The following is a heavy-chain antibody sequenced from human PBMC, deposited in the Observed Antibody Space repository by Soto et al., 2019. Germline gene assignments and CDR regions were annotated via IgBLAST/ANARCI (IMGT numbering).Heavy chain of an antibody. Sequence: ASETLSLTCAVYGGSFSGYYWSWIRQPPGKGLEWIGEINHSGSTNYNPSLKSRVAISVDTSKNQFSLKLSSVTAADTAVYYCASRQVLSYYYYGMDVWGQGTTVTVSS. J-gene: IGHJ6*02. CDR1: GGSFSGYY. V-gene: IGHV4-34*01. D-gene: IGHD2-8*01. CDR2: INHSGST. CDR3: ASRQVLSYYYYGMDV.